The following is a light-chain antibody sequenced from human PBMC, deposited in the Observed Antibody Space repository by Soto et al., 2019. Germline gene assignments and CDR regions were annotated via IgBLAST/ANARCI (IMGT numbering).Light chain of an antibody. Sequence: DMQITQSPSSLSASVGHRVTITCRASQRINSHLNWYQHKAGQAPRILIYAASNLQSGVPPRFSGSGSGTDLSLTISSLQPEDFATYYCQKSFNNELTCGGGTKVDI. CDR2: AAS. V-gene: IGKV1-39*01. CDR3: QKSFNNELT. CDR1: QRINSH. J-gene: IGKJ4*01.